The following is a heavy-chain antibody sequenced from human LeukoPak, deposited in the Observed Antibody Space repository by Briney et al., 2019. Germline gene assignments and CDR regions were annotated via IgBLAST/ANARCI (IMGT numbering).Heavy chain of an antibody. D-gene: IGHD3-16*01. CDR2: IYHSGST. CDR1: GGSISSGGYS. CDR3: ARVMRYFDL. V-gene: IGHV4-30-2*01. J-gene: IGHJ2*01. Sequence: SQTLSLTCAVSGGSISSGGYSWSWIRQPPGKGLEWIGYIYHSGSTYYNPSLKSRVTISVDTSKNQFSLKLSSVTAADTAVYYCARVMRYFDLWGRGTLVTVSS.